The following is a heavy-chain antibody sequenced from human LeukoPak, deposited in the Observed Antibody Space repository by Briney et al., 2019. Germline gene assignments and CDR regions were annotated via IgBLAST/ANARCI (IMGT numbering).Heavy chain of an antibody. Sequence: PGGSLRLSCAASGFTFSGSAMHWVRQASGKGLEWVGRIRSKANSYATAYAASVKGRFTISRDDSKNTAYLQMNSLKTEDTAVYYCTTPSTLSYYDFWSGYPQNYYMDVWGKGTTVTVSS. J-gene: IGHJ6*03. D-gene: IGHD3-3*01. CDR1: GFTFSGSA. CDR3: TTPSTLSYYDFWSGYPQNYYMDV. V-gene: IGHV3-73*01. CDR2: IRSKANSYAT.